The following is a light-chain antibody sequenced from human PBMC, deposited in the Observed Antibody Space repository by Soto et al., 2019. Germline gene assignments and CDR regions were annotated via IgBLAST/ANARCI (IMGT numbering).Light chain of an antibody. CDR3: QHYNNWPLT. Sequence: EIVMTQSPATLSVSPGERATLSCRASQSVSSNLAWYQQKPGQTPRLLIYDASSMATGIPARFSGSGSGTDFTLTISSLQSEDFSVYYCQHYNNWPLTFGGGTNVEIK. J-gene: IGKJ4*01. V-gene: IGKV3-15*01. CDR2: DAS. CDR1: QSVSSN.